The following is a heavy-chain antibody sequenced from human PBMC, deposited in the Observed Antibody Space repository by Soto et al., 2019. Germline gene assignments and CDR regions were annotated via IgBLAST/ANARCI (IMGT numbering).Heavy chain of an antibody. Sequence: GESLKISCKGSGYSFTSYWIDWVRQMPGKGLEWMGIIYPGDSDTRYSPSFQGQVTISADKSISTAYLQWSSLKASDTAMYYCAGARHEMATIPYYWGQGTLVTVSS. CDR3: AGARHEMATIPYY. CDR1: GYSFTSYW. D-gene: IGHD5-12*01. V-gene: IGHV5-51*01. CDR2: IYPGDSDT. J-gene: IGHJ4*02.